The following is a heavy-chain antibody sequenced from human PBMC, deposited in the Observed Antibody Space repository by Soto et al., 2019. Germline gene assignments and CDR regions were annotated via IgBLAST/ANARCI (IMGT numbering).Heavy chain of an antibody. D-gene: IGHD3-9*01. V-gene: IGHV3-7*01. Sequence: EVQLVESGGGLVQPGGSLRLSCAASGFTFSSYWMSWVRQAPGKGLEWVANIKQDGSEKYYVDSVKGRFTISRDNAKNSLYLQMNSLRAEDTAVYYCARLPIYYDILTGLKPIWGQGTMVTVSS. J-gene: IGHJ3*02. CDR1: GFTFSSYW. CDR3: ARLPIYYDILTGLKPI. CDR2: IKQDGSEK.